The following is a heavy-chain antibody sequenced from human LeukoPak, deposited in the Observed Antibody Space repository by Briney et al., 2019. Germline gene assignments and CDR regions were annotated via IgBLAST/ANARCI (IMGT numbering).Heavy chain of an antibody. D-gene: IGHD3-10*01. CDR1: GGSISSGGYY. Sequence: KSSETLSLTCTVSGGSISSGGYYWSWIRQHPGKGLEWIGYIYCSGSTYYNPSLKSRVTILVDTSENQFSLRLNSVTAADTAVYYCARHAGSPYYFDYWGQGTLVTVSS. V-gene: IGHV4-31*03. CDR3: ARHAGSPYYFDY. J-gene: IGHJ4*02. CDR2: IYCSGST.